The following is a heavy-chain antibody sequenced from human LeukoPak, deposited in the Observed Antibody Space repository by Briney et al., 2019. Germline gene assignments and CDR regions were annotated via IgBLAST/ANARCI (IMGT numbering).Heavy chain of an antibody. D-gene: IGHD5-24*01. V-gene: IGHV4-34*01. J-gene: IGHJ4*02. Sequence: KASETLSLTCAVYGGSFSGYYWSWIRQPPGKGLEWIGEINHSGSTNYNPSLKSRVTISVDTSKDQFSLKLSSVTAADTAVYYCARVPQFKIDYWGQGTLVTVSS. CDR2: INHSGST. CDR3: ARVPQFKIDY. CDR1: GGSFSGYY.